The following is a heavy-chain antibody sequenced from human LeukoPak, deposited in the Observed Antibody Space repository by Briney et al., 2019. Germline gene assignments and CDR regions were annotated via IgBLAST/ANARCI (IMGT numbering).Heavy chain of an antibody. D-gene: IGHD3-9*01. V-gene: IGHV3-23*01. CDR3: AKDFEGSYGY. Sequence: GGSLRLSCAASGFAFSSYAMSWVRQAPGKGLEWVSTISGSGGSTYYADSVRGRFTTSRDNSKNRLYLQMNSLRAEDTAVYYCAKDFEGSYGYWGLGTLVTVSS. CDR1: GFAFSSYA. J-gene: IGHJ4*02. CDR2: ISGSGGST.